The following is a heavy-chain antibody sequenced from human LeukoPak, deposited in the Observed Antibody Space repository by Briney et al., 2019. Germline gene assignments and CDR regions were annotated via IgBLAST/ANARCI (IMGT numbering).Heavy chain of an antibody. D-gene: IGHD3-3*01. Sequence: GGSLRLSCAASGFTFSSYAMSWVRQAPGKGLEWVSAISGSGGSTYYADSVKGRFTISRDNSKNTLYLQMNSLRAEDTAVYYCAKVHYYDFTPHYYYYGMDVWGQGTTVTVSS. CDR1: GFTFSSYA. J-gene: IGHJ6*02. V-gene: IGHV3-23*01. CDR2: ISGSGGST. CDR3: AKVHYYDFTPHYYYYGMDV.